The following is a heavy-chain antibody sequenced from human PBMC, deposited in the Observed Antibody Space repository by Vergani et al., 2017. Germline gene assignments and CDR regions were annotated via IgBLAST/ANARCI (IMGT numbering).Heavy chain of an antibody. V-gene: IGHV3-53*01. CDR1: GFTVSSNY. D-gene: IGHD3-22*01. J-gene: IGHJ4*02. CDR2: IYSGGST. Sequence: EVLLVESGGGLIQPGGSLRLSCAASGFTVSSNYMSWVRQAPGKGLEWVSVIYSGGSTYYADSVKGRFTISRDNAKNSLYLQMNSLRAEDTALYHCARDGYDSSGYYSYWGQGTLVTVSS. CDR3: ARDGYDSSGYYSY.